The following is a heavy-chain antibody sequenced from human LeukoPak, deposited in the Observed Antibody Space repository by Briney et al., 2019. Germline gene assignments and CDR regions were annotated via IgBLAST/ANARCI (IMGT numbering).Heavy chain of an antibody. V-gene: IGHV4-39*07. CDR3: ARSDSKWLRFSY. CDR1: GGSISSSSYY. CDR2: IYYSGST. J-gene: IGHJ4*02. D-gene: IGHD5-12*01. Sequence: KPSETLSLTCTVSGGSISSSSYYWGWIRQPPGKGLEWIGSIYYSGSTYYNPSLKSRVTISVDTSKNQFSLKLSSVTAADTAVYYCARSDSKWLRFSYWGQGTLVTVSS.